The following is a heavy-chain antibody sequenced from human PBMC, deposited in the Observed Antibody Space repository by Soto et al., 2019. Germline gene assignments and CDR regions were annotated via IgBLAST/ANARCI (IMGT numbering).Heavy chain of an antibody. Sequence: GGSLRLSCAASGFTFSGFGMHWVRQAPGKGLEWVAIIWYDGSDKYYADSVKGRFTISRDNSKNTLYLQMNSLRAEDTAVYHCAFGNLSYYFDFWGQGTPVTAPQ. J-gene: IGHJ4*02. CDR2: IWYDGSDK. D-gene: IGHD3-16*01. V-gene: IGHV3-33*01. CDR1: GFTFSGFG. CDR3: AFGNLSYYFDF.